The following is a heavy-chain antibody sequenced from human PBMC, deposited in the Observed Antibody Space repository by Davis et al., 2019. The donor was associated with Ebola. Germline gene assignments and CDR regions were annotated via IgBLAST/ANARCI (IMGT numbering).Heavy chain of an antibody. CDR1: GFTVSSNY. Sequence: GGSLRLSCAASGFTVSSNYMSWVRQAPGKGLEWVSVIYSGGSTYYADSVKGRFTISRDNSKNTLYLQMNSLRAEDTAVYYCARDRSRASGYVVFRSGMDVWGQGTTVTVSS. CDR3: ARDRSRASGYVVFRSGMDV. D-gene: IGHD5-12*01. J-gene: IGHJ6*02. V-gene: IGHV3-53*01. CDR2: IYSGGST.